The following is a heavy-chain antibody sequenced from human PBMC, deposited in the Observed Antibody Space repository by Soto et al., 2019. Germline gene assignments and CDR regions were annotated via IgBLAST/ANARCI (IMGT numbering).Heavy chain of an antibody. Sequence: KLQGRVTMTADTSTTTAYMELRSLTSDDTAVYYCARVPGYSTDRGAFDIWGQGTVVTVSS. CDR3: ARVPGYSTDRGAFDI. J-gene: IGHJ3*02. D-gene: IGHD6-13*01. V-gene: IGHV1-18*01.